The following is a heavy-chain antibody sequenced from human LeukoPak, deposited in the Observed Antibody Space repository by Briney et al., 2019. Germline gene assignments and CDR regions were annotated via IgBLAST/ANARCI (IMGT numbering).Heavy chain of an antibody. Sequence: PGGSLRLSCAASGFTFNDYALYWVRQAPGKGLEWVTLISYDGYDKSYADSVRGRFTISRDNSKNTVYLQMNSLRAEDTAVYYCARDHPDHDAFDIWGQGTMVTVSS. CDR1: GFTFNDYA. V-gene: IGHV3-30-3*01. J-gene: IGHJ3*02. D-gene: IGHD1-14*01. CDR3: ARDHPDHDAFDI. CDR2: ISYDGYDK.